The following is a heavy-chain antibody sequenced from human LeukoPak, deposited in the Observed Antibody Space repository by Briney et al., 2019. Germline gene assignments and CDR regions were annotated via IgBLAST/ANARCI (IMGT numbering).Heavy chain of an antibody. Sequence: PGGSLRLSCAASGFTFSTYSMNWVRQAPGKGLEWVSYISSGTSSIYYADSVKGRFTISRDNAKNSLYLQMTSLRAEDTAVYYCARWWEFEYWGQGTLVTVSS. CDR3: ARWWEFEY. CDR2: ISSGTSSI. CDR1: GFTFSTYS. V-gene: IGHV3-48*01. D-gene: IGHD1-26*01. J-gene: IGHJ4*02.